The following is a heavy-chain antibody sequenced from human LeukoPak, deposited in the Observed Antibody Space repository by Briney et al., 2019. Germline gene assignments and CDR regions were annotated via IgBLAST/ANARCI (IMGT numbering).Heavy chain of an antibody. V-gene: IGHV1-18*01. CDR3: ARVEVGAYDAFNI. D-gene: IGHD1-26*01. CDR1: GYTITSYG. CDR2: ISAYNGNT. Sequence: GASVKVSCKASGYTITSYGISWVRQALGQGLEWMGWISAYNGNTNYAQKFQGRVTMTTDTSTSTASMELRSLRSDATAVYYCARVEVGAYDAFNIWGEGTMVTVSS. J-gene: IGHJ3*02.